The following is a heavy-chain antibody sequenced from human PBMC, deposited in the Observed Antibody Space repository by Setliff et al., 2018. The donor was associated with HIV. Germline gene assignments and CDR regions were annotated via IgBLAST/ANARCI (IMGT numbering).Heavy chain of an antibody. D-gene: IGHD6-13*01. Sequence: ASETLSLTCTVSGVPTSASTYYWGWIRQPPGKGLDWIGYISYSGKTYYNPSLKSRVTISVDTSNNHFSLRLNSVTAADTAIYYCARSLSSWYFYWGQGTLVTVSS. CDR1: GVPTSASTYY. CDR3: ARSLSSWYFY. J-gene: IGHJ4*02. CDR2: ISYSGKT. V-gene: IGHV4-39*02.